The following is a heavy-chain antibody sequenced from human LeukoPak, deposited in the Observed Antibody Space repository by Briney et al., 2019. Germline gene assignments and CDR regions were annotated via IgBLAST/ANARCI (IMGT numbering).Heavy chain of an antibody. CDR2: TKEDGSEQ. D-gene: IGHD6-19*01. CDR1: GLTFSSYW. V-gene: IGHV3-7*01. CDR3: ARSTGWYLDY. J-gene: IGHJ4*02. Sequence: GGSLRLSCAASGLTFSSYWMSWVGRGPGKGLEWVANTKEDGSEQYYVDSVKGRFTISRDNAKNSLYLQMNSLRVEDTAVFYCARSTGWYLDYWGQGTLVTVSS.